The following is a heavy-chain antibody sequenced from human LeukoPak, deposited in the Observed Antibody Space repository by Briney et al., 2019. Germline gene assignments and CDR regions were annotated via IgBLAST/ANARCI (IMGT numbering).Heavy chain of an antibody. J-gene: IGHJ5*02. CDR3: ARRNWNYENWFDP. V-gene: IGHV4-39*01. CDR2: IYYSGST. CDR1: GGSISSSSYY. Sequence: PSETLSLTCTVSGGSISSSSYYWGWIRQPPGKGLEWIGSIYYSGSTYYNPSLKSRVTISVDTSKNQFSLKLSSVTAADMAVYYCARRNWNYENWFDPWGQGTLVTVST. D-gene: IGHD1-7*01.